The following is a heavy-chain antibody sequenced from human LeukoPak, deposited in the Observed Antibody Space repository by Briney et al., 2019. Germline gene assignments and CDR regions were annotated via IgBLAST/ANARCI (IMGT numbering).Heavy chain of an antibody. D-gene: IGHD3-10*01. CDR3: ARGGSGSYYLAYGGFDY. CDR1: GGSISSYD. V-gene: IGHV4-4*07. Sequence: SETLSLTCTVSGGSISSYDWSWIRQPAGKGLEWIGRIYTSGSTNYNPSLKSRVTMSVDTSKNQFSLKLSSVTAADTAVYYCARGGSGSYYLAYGGFDYWGQGTLVTVSS. J-gene: IGHJ4*02. CDR2: IYTSGST.